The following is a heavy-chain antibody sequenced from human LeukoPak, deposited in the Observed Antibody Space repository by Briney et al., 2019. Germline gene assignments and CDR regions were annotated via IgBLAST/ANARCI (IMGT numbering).Heavy chain of an antibody. CDR2: ISSSGNTI. J-gene: IGHJ5*02. CDR1: GFTFSSYE. Sequence: GGSLRLSCSASGFTFSSYEMNWVRQAPGKGLEWVSYISSSGNTIYYADSVKGRFTISRDNAKNSLYLQMNSLRAEDTAVYYCARTSRYCISTSCYNWFDPWGQGTLVTVSS. D-gene: IGHD2-2*01. V-gene: IGHV3-48*03. CDR3: ARTSRYCISTSCYNWFDP.